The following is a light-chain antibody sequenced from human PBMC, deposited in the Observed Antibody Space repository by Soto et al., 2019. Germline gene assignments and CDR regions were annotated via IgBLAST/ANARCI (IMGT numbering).Light chain of an antibody. CDR2: DVS. Sequence: QSVLTQPGSVSGSPGQSITISCTGTSSDVGGYNYVSWYQQHPCKAPKLMIYDVSNRPSGVSNRFSGSKSGNTASLTISGLQAEDEPDYYCSSYTSSSTLPYVFGTGTKLTVL. V-gene: IGLV2-14*01. CDR3: SSYTSSSTLPYV. CDR1: SSDVGGYNY. J-gene: IGLJ1*01.